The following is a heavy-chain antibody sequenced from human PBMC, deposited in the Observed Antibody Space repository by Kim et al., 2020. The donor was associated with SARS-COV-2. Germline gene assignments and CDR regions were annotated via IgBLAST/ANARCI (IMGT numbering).Heavy chain of an antibody. CDR1: GGSFSGYY. CDR3: ARDHNDDYGDYEVGRLVGFDP. D-gene: IGHD4-17*01. Sequence: SETLSLTCAVYGGSFSGYYWSWIRQPPGKGLEWIGEINHSGSTNYNPSLKSRVTISVDTSKNQFSLKLSSVTDADTAVYYCARDHNDDYGDYEVGRLVGFDPWGQGTLVTVSS. V-gene: IGHV4-34*01. CDR2: INHSGST. J-gene: IGHJ5*02.